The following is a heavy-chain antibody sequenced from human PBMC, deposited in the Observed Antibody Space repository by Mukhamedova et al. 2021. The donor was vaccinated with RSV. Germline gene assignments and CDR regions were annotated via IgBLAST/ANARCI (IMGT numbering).Heavy chain of an antibody. D-gene: IGHD6-19*01. CDR1: GRSISDYY. V-gene: IGHV4-59*01. CDR2: IYYSGNT. J-gene: IGHJ1*01. Sequence: GRSISDYYWTWIRQPPGRGLEWIGYIYYSGNTNYNPSLNSRVTISVDKSENQLFLKLSSVTAADTAVYYCATVNSGGWYQDWGQG. CDR3: ATVNSGGWYQD.